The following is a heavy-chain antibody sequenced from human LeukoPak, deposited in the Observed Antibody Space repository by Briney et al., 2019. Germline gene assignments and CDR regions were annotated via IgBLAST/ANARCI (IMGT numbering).Heavy chain of an antibody. D-gene: IGHD2-21*01. CDR2: IKSKIDGGTT. CDR1: AFTFSDAW. Sequence: GESLRLSCAASAFTFSDAWMSWVRQAPGKGLEWVGRIKSKIDGGTTDYAAPVKGRFTISRDDSKNTLYLQMNSLKTEDTAVYYCATDLTSLRCGGHCTFDYWGQGNLVTVSS. V-gene: IGHV3-15*01. J-gene: IGHJ4*02. CDR3: ATDLTSLRCGGHCTFDY.